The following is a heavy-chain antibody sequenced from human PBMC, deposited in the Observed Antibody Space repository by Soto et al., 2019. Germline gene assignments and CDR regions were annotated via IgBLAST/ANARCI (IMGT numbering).Heavy chain of an antibody. CDR3: ARGTMVRGCSAFDI. D-gene: IGHD3-10*01. CDR2: MNPNSGNT. V-gene: IGHV1-8*01. CDR1: GYTFTSYD. J-gene: IGHJ3*02. Sequence: GASVKVSCKASGYTFTSYDINWVRQATGQGLERMGWMNPNSGNTGYAQKFQGRVTMTRNTSISTAYMKMSSLRSEDTAVYYCARGTMVRGCSAFDIWGQGTMVTVSS.